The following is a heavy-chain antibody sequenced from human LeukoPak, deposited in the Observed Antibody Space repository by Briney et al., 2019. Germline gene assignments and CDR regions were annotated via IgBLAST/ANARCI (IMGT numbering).Heavy chain of an antibody. V-gene: IGHV4-34*01. J-gene: IGHJ4*02. Sequence: SETLSLTCAVYGGPFSGYYWSWIRQPPGKGLEWIGEINHSGSTNYNPSLKSRVTISVDTSKNQFSLKLSSVTAADTAVYYCARQGVRGASNYFDYWGQGTLVTVSS. CDR3: ARQGVRGASNYFDY. CDR2: INHSGST. D-gene: IGHD3-10*01. CDR1: GGPFSGYY.